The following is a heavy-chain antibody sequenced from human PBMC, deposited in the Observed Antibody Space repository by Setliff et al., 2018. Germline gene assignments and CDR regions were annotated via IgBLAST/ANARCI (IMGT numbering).Heavy chain of an antibody. D-gene: IGHD6-19*01. CDR1: GGYIGGTSYY. V-gene: IGHV4-39*01. CDR2: IHFRGTT. Sequence: SETLSLTCIASGGYIGGTSYYWGWIRQPPGKGLEWIGSIHFRGTTYYNPSLNSQATISVDTSKNRFSLNLNSVTAADTAVYYCARVGVTSGWAYWGLGTLVTVSS. J-gene: IGHJ4*02. CDR3: ARVGVTSGWAY.